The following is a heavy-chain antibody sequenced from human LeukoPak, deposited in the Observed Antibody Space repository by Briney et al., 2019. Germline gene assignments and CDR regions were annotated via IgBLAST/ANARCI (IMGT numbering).Heavy chain of an antibody. CDR2: IIPIFGTA. D-gene: IGHD2-15*01. V-gene: IGHV1-69*13. Sequence: ASVKVSCKASGGTFSIYAISWVRQAPGQGLEWMGGIIPIFGTANYAQKFQGRVTITADESTSTAYMELSSLRSEDTAVYYCARTGENPPAATLYGMDVWGQGTTVTVSS. J-gene: IGHJ6*02. CDR1: GGTFSIYA. CDR3: ARTGENPPAATLYGMDV.